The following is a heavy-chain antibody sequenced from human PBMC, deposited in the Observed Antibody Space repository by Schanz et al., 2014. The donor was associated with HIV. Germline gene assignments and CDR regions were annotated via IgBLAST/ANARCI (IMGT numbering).Heavy chain of an antibody. D-gene: IGHD6-19*01. Sequence: EVRLVESGGGVVQPGRSLRLSCAASGFTFSTNDMHWVRQVPGKGLEWVSSISGSGVSTFYAGSVKGRFAISRDKSKNTLYLQMNSLRVEDTAVYYCAKMARSVAANTNFDYWGQGTLVTVSS. J-gene: IGHJ4*02. CDR1: GFTFSTND. CDR3: AKMARSVAANTNFDY. CDR2: ISGSGVST. V-gene: IGHV3-23*04.